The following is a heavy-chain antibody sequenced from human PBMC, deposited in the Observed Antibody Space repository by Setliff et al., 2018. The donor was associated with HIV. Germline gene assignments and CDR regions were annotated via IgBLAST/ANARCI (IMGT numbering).Heavy chain of an antibody. J-gene: IGHJ3*02. D-gene: IGHD3-22*01. CDR1: GFTFSIYA. V-gene: IGHV3-30*04. CDR3: AREASYYYDSSGYSDAFDI. CDR2: ISYDGSYE. Sequence: GGSLRLSCAASGFTFSIYAMHWVRQAPGKGLEWVAFISYDGSYEYYADSAKGRCTISRDNSKNTLHLQLNSLRAEDTAVYYCAREASYYYDSSGYSDAFDIWGQGTMVTVSS.